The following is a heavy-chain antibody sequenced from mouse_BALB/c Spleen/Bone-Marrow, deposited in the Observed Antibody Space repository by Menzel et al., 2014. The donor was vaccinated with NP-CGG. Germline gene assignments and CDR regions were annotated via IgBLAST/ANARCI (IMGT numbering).Heavy chain of an antibody. J-gene: IGHJ4*01. CDR1: GFTFNTNA. V-gene: IGHV10S3*01. Sequence: EVQLVESGGGLVQPKGSLKLSCAASGFTFNTNAMNWVRQAPGKGLEWVARIRSKSNNFATYYADSVKDRFTISRDDSQSMLYLHMNNAKTEDTAMYYCVRGWGNHGYAMDCWGQGTSVTVSS. CDR3: VRGWGNHGYAMDC. CDR2: IRSKSNNFAT. D-gene: IGHD2-1*01.